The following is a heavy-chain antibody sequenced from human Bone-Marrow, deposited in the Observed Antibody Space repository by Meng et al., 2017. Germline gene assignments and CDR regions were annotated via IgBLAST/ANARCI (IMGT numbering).Heavy chain of an antibody. J-gene: IGHJ4*02. Sequence: GGSLRLSCAASGFTFSSYSMNWVRQAPGKGLEWVSSISSSSSYIYYADSVKGRFTISRDNAKNSLYLQMNSLRAEDTAVYYCARAPPGIRWELPTLSDWGQGTLVTVSS. V-gene: IGHV3-21*01. CDR1: GFTFSSYS. CDR2: ISSSSSYI. D-gene: IGHD1-26*01. CDR3: ARAPPGIRWELPTLSD.